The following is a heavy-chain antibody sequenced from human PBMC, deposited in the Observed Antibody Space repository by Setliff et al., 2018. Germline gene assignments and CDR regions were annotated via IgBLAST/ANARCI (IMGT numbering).Heavy chain of an antibody. D-gene: IGHD1-26*01. Sequence: GASVKVSCKASGYTFTDHYLYWVRQAPGQGLECMGRINPNNGGTNYAQKLQGRVTMTRDTSTSTVYMEVSSLRSEDTAVYYCASQMGTSETYPKWGQGTPVTVSS. CDR1: GYTFTDHY. J-gene: IGHJ4*02. CDR2: INPNNGGT. CDR3: ASQMGTSETYPK. V-gene: IGHV1-2*06.